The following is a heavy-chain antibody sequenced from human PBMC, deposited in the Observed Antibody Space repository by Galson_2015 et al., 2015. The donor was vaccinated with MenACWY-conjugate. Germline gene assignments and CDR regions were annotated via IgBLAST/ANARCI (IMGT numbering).Heavy chain of an antibody. CDR1: GSRLREIF. CDR3: ASVMAGYCLSGTCCGLDV. J-gene: IGHJ6*02. Sequence: SVKVSCKVSGSRLREIFIHWGRQAPAKGFEWMGGVNPEDGKTIYAREFQGRVTMTEDTSTDTGYMELGRLRSEDTAVYYCASVMAGYCLSGTCCGLDVWGPGATVTVSS. CDR2: VNPEDGKT. V-gene: IGHV1-24*01. D-gene: IGHD2-15*01.